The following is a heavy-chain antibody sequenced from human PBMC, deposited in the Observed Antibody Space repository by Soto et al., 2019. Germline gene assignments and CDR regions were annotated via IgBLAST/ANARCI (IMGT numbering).Heavy chain of an antibody. CDR2: IYHSGST. CDR1: GGSISSGGYS. J-gene: IGHJ4*02. CDR3: ARVTYYYDSSGYYTTPYFDY. V-gene: IGHV4-30-2*01. D-gene: IGHD3-22*01. Sequence: RSLTCAVSGGSISSGGYSWSWIRQPPGKGLEWIGYIYHSGSTYYNPSLKSRVTISVDRSKNQFSLKLSSVTAADTAVYYCARVTYYYDSSGYYTTPYFDYWGQGTLVTVSS.